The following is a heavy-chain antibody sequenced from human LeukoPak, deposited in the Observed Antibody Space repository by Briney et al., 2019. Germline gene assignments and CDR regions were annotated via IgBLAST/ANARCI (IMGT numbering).Heavy chain of an antibody. Sequence: HPGGSLRLSCAASGFTFSNYGMHWVRQAPGKGLEWVAVISYDGSNKYYADSVKGRFTISRDNSKNTLYLQMNSLRAEDTAVYYCAKDKLGSGVSSWLLVFAPQPLDYWGQGTLVTVSS. CDR1: GFTFSNYG. CDR2: ISYDGSNK. V-gene: IGHV3-30*18. CDR3: AKDKLGSGVSSWLLVFAPQPLDY. D-gene: IGHD6-13*01. J-gene: IGHJ4*02.